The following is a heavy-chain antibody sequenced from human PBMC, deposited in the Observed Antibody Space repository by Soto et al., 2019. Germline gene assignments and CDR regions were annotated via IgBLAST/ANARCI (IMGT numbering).Heavy chain of an antibody. J-gene: IGHJ5*02. D-gene: IGHD6-19*01. CDR3: ARGLRGGWARDGWFDP. V-gene: IGHV2-70*01. CDR2: IDWDDDK. CDR1: GFSLSTSGMC. Sequence: SGPTLVNPIQTLTLTCTFSGFSLSTSGMCVSWIRQPPGKALEWLALIDWDDDKYYSTSLKTRLTISKDTSKNQVVLTMTNMDPVDTATYYCARGLRGGWARDGWFDPWGQGTLVTVSS.